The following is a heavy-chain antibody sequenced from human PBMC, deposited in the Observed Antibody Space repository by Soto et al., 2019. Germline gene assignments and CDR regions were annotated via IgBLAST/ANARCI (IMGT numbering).Heavy chain of an antibody. CDR1: ADSLSGYY. D-gene: IGHD1-26*01. CDR2: THYSGST. CDR3: AREAGLYSGSYYDYFDY. J-gene: IGHJ4*02. Sequence: SLTCTVSADSLSGYYWSWIRQAPGKGLQWIGYTHYSGSTNYNPSLKSRVTISVDTSKNQFSLNLNSVTAADTAVYYCAREAGLYSGSYYDYFDYWGQGTLVTVSS. V-gene: IGHV4-59*01.